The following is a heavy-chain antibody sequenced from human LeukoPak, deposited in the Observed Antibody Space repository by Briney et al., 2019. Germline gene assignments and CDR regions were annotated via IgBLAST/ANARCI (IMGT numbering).Heavy chain of an antibody. CDR2: NYYSGTT. D-gene: IGHD2-8*01. Sequence: SETLSLTCTVSGGSINDYHWSWIRQPPGKGLEWIGYNYYSGTTNYNPSLKTRITMSVDTSKNQFSLKLTSLTAADTALYYCARGNGHFDYWGQGTLVTVSS. V-gene: IGHV4-59*08. J-gene: IGHJ4*02. CDR1: GGSINDYH. CDR3: ARGNGHFDY.